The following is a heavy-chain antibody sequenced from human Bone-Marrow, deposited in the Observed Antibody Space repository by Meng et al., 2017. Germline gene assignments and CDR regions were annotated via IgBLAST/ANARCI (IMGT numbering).Heavy chain of an antibody. CDR1: GDTFTAYW. Sequence: VQMVESGDDVRNPGAPVMVSSKPSGDTFTAYWLHRVRQAPGQGLDWMGRIDPRSGDTQYAQKFQGRVTMTRDTSISTTYMELSRLRSDDTAVYYCVRDEDISAAGKLFGDYWGQGTLVTVSS. D-gene: IGHD6-13*01. J-gene: IGHJ4*02. V-gene: IGHV1-2*06. CDR2: IDPRSGDT. CDR3: VRDEDISAAGKLFGDY.